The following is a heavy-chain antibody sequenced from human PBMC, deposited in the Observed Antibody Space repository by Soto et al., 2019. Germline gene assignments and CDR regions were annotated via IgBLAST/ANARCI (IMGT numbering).Heavy chain of an antibody. CDR2: IYWDDDK. CDR1: GFSLYTTGVG. Sequence: QITLKESGPTLVKPTQTLTLTCTFSGFSLYTTGVGVGWIRQPPGKALEWLALIYWDDDKHYNPSLKSRLTITKDTSRNQVVLTMAHMDPVDTATYYCAHSRVVVTTTPPRYFDLWGRGTLVTVSS. D-gene: IGHD2-21*02. CDR3: AHSRVVVTTTPPRYFDL. J-gene: IGHJ2*01. V-gene: IGHV2-5*02.